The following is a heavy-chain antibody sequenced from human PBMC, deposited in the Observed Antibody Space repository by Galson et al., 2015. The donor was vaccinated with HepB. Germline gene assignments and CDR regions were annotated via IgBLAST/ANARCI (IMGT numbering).Heavy chain of an antibody. Sequence: SVKVSCKASGYTFTSYYMHWVRQAPGQGLEWMGIINPSGGSTSYAQKFQGRVTMTRDTSTSTVYMELSSLRSEDTAVYYCARDLFVPAAIPHHNYDWFDPWGQGTLVTVSS. D-gene: IGHD2-2*02. CDR1: GYTFTSYY. J-gene: IGHJ5*02. V-gene: IGHV1-46*01. CDR3: ARDLFVPAAIPHHNYDWFDP. CDR2: INPSGGST.